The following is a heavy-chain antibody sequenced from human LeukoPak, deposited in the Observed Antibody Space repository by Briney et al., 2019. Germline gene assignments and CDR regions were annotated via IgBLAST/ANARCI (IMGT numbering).Heavy chain of an antibody. V-gene: IGHV1-2*02. J-gene: IGHJ5*02. D-gene: IGHD5-18*01. Sequence: ALVMVSCKACGCNFNDYHMHGVRQPPGQGLEWLGWINPNSGGTSYAQKLQGRVTITRDTSISTTYMELTRLTSDDTAVYYCARDGYTFGDNWFDPWGQGTLVTVSS. CDR1: GCNFNDYH. CDR3: ARDGYTFGDNWFDP. CDR2: INPNSGGT.